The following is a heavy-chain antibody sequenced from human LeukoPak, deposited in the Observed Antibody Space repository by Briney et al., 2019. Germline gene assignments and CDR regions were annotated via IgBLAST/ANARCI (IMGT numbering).Heavy chain of an antibody. D-gene: IGHD3-3*01. V-gene: IGHV3-15*01. CDR2: IKSRIDGGTT. CDR3: VANYDFWSGAVGVSTYYYMDV. Sequence: GGSLRLSCAAPGFTFSSYWMSWVRQGPGKGLEWVGHIKSRIDGGTTDYTAPVKGRFTISRDDSKSMLYLEMKSLKTEDTAVYYCVANYDFWSGAVGVSTYYYMDVWGKGTTVTVSS. CDR1: GFTFSSYW. J-gene: IGHJ6*03.